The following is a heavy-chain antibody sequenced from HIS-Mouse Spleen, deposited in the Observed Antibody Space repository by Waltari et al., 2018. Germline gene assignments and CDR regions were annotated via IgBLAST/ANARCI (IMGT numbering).Heavy chain of an antibody. V-gene: IGHV1-2*02. CDR1: GYTFTGHY. J-gene: IGHJ3*02. CDR2: INPNSGGT. CDR3: ARPLERQPYAFDI. Sequence: QVQLVQSGAEVTKPGASVTVSCKASGYTFTGHYSPWVPQAPGQGLEWMGWINPNSGGTNYAQKFQGRVTMTRDTSISTAYMELSRLRSDDTAVYYCARPLERQPYAFDIWGQGTMVTVSS. D-gene: IGHD1-1*01.